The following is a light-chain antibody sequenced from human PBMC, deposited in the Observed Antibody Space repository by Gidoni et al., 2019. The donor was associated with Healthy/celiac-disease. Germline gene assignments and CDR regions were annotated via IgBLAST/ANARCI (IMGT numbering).Light chain of an antibody. Sequence: DIQMTQSPSSLSASVGDRVTITCQASQDISNYLNWYQQKPGKAPKLLIYDASNLETGVPPRFSGSGSGTDFTFTISSLQPEDIATYYCQQYDNLPPGFGQGTRLEIK. J-gene: IGKJ5*01. CDR2: DAS. CDR1: QDISNY. V-gene: IGKV1-33*01. CDR3: QQYDNLPPG.